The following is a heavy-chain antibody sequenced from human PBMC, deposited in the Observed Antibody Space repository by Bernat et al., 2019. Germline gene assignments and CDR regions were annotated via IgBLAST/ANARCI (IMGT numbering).Heavy chain of an antibody. CDR2: MNPNSGNT. CDR1: GYTFTSYD. V-gene: IGHV1-8*01. D-gene: IGHD2-8*02. J-gene: IGHJ5*02. CDR3: ARGADEYCTGGVCYNNWFDP. Sequence: QVQLVQSGAEVKKPGASVKVSCKASGYTFTSYDINWVRQATGQGLEWMGWMNPNSGNTGYAQKFQGRVTMTRNTSISTAYMELSSLRSEDTAVYYCARGADEYCTGGVCYNNWFDPWGQGTLVTVSS.